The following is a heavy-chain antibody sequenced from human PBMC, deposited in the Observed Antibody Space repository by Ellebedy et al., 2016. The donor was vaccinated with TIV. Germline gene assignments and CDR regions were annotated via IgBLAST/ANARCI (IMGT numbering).Heavy chain of an antibody. V-gene: IGHV3-23*01. CDR2: ISGSGGST. CDR3: ASSGGVVMGFDY. Sequence: GESLKISXAASGFTFSSYGMHWVRQAPGKGLEWVSAISGSGGSTYYADSVKGRFTISRDNSKNTLYLQMNSLRDEDTAVYYCASSGGVVMGFDYWGQGTLVTVSS. D-gene: IGHD3-22*01. J-gene: IGHJ4*02. CDR1: GFTFSSYG.